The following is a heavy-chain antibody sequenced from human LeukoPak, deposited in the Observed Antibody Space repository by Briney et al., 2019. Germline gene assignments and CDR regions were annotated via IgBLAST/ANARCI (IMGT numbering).Heavy chain of an antibody. V-gene: IGHV4-39*01. CDR3: ARHNGYSFGRQDY. D-gene: IGHD5-18*01. CDR2: IYYSGNT. CDR1: GDSINSSSYY. J-gene: IGHJ4*02. Sequence: PAETLSLTCTVSGDSINSSSYYWGWIRQPPGKGLEWIGSIYYSGNTYYTPSLKSRVTISLDTSKNQFSLRLSSVTAADTAVYYCARHNGYSFGRQDYWGQGTLVTVSS.